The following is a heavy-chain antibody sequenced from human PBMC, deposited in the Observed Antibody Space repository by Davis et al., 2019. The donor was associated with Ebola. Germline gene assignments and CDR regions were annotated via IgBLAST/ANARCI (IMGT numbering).Heavy chain of an antibody. CDR1: GFSFSDYY. CDR2: ISISSGFT. V-gene: IGHV3-11*06. J-gene: IGHJ4*02. Sequence: PGGSLRLSCAASGFSFSDYYMSWIRQAPGKGLEWVSYISISSGFTNYADSVKGRFTISRDNAKNSLYLQMNSLGAEDTAVYYCARGPRKMATTNFDYWGQGTLVTVSS. D-gene: IGHD5-24*01. CDR3: ARGPRKMATTNFDY.